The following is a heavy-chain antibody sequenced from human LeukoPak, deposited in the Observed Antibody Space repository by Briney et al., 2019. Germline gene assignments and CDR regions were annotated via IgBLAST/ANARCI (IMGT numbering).Heavy chain of an antibody. CDR1: GFTFSSYG. V-gene: IGHV3-30*18. D-gene: IGHD3-22*01. CDR3: AKEGEDYYDSSGYYYFDY. CDR2: ISYDGSNK. J-gene: IGHJ4*02. Sequence: GGSLRLSCAASGFTFSSYGMHWVRQAPGKGLEWVAVISYDGSNKYYADSVKGRFTISRDNSKNTLYLQVNSLRAEDTAVYYCAKEGEDYYDSSGYYYFDYWGQGTLVTVSS.